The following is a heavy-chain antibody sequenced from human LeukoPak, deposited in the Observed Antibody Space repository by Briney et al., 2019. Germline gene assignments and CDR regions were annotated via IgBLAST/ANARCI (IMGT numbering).Heavy chain of an antibody. D-gene: IGHD3-10*01. CDR3: AREGIYYYYYMDV. V-gene: IGHV1-2*02. J-gene: IGHJ6*03. CDR2: INPNSGGT. Sequence: ASVKVSCKASGYTFTGYYMHWVRQAPGQGLEWMGWINPNSGGTNYAQKFQGRVTMTRDTSISTAYMELRSLRSDDTAVYYCAREGIYYYYYMDVWGKGTTVTVSS. CDR1: GYTFTGYY.